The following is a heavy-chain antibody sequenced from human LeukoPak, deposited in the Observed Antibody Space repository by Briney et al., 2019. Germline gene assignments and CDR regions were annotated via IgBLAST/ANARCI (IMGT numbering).Heavy chain of an antibody. Sequence: GGSLRLSCAASGFTFSTYGMHWVRQAPGKGLEWVAVISYDGSNKYYADSVKGRFTISRDNSKNTLYLQMNSLRAEDTAVYYCAKTRGDYFDYWGQGTLVTVSS. J-gene: IGHJ4*02. CDR3: AKTRGDYFDY. CDR2: ISYDGSNK. V-gene: IGHV3-30*18. CDR1: GFTFSTYG. D-gene: IGHD3-16*01.